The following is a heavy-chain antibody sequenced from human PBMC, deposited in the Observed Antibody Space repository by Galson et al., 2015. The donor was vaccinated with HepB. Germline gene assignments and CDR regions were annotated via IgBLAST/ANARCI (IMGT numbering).Heavy chain of an antibody. V-gene: IGHV5-10-1*01. J-gene: IGHJ6*02. CDR1: GYGFTDYW. CDR2: VDPSDSYT. CDR3: ARHMSYGMDV. Sequence: QSGAEVKKPGESLSISCQGSGYGFTDYWISWVRQMPGKGLEWMGRVDPSDSYTEYSPPFHGHVTMSTDKSISTAYLQWSSLKASDTAMYYCARHMSYGMDVWGQGTTVTVSS.